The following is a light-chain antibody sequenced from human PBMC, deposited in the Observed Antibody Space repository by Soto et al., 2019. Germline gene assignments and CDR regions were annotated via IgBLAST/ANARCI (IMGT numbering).Light chain of an antibody. CDR1: RSISFR. CDR3: QQYDTYPLT. V-gene: IGKV1-5*03. Sequence: DIKMTQSPSTLSASLGDRVTITCRAGRSISFRLAWFQQKPGRAPNLLIYKGSSLESGVPSRFSGSESGTEFTLTISSLQPDDFATYYCQQYDTYPLTFGQGTKVEV. CDR2: KGS. J-gene: IGKJ1*01.